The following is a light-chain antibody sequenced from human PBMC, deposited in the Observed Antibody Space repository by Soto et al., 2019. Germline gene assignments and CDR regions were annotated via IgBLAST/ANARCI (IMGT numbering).Light chain of an antibody. J-gene: IGKJ4*01. V-gene: IGKV1-5*03. CDR1: QSINTW. CDR3: QQYKRYPLT. Sequence: DIQMTQSPSTLSASVGDRVIITCRASQSINTWLAWFQQKPGKAPKVLIYKASTLASGVPSRFSGSGSGTEFTLTSSRLQPDDFATYHWQQYKRYPLTFGGGTKVEIK. CDR2: KAS.